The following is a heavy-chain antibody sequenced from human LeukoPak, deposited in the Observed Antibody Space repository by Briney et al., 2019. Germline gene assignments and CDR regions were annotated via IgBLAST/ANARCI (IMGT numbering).Heavy chain of an antibody. CDR3: TTVTMVRDYDY. V-gene: IGHV3-15*01. CDR2: IKKKGDGGTT. CDR1: GFPFSDDW. J-gene: IGHJ4*02. Sequence: GGSLRLSCAASGFPFSDDWMSWVRQAPGKGLEWVGRIKKKGDGGTTDYAAPVKGRFTISRDDSINMLYLEMSNLKVEDTVVYYCTTVTMVRDYDYWGQGALVTVSA. D-gene: IGHD3-10*01.